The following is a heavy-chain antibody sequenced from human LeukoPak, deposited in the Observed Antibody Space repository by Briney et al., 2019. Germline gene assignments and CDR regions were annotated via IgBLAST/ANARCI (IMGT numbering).Heavy chain of an antibody. Sequence: EASVKVSCKASGHIFTSYYIHWVRQAPGQGLEWMGIINPSGGSPSYAQKLQGRVTMTRDTSTSTVHMELSSLTSEDTAVYYCAREPPGSGGFDFWGQGTLVTVSS. J-gene: IGHJ4*02. D-gene: IGHD3-10*01. CDR2: INPSGGSP. V-gene: IGHV1-46*01. CDR1: GHIFTSYY. CDR3: AREPPGSGGFDF.